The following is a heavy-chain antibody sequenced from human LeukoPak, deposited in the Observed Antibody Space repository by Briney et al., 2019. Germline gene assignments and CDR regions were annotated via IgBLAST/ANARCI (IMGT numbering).Heavy chain of an antibody. CDR2: INPNSGGT. J-gene: IGHJ4*02. CDR3: ARESYSVNY. D-gene: IGHD1-26*01. Sequence: GASVKVSCKASGYTFTSYGISWVRQAPGQGLEWMGWINPNSGGTNYAQKFQGRVTMTRDTSISTAYMELSRLRSDDTAVYYCARESYSVNYWGQGTLVTVSS. CDR1: GYTFTSYG. V-gene: IGHV1-2*02.